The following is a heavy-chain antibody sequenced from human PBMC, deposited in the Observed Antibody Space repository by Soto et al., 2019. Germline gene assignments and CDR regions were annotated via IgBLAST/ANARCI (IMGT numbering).Heavy chain of an antibody. CDR1: GFTFSSYA. CDR2: ISYDGGNK. Sequence: GGSLRLSCADSGFTFSSYAMHWVRQSPGKGLERVAVISYDGGNKYSAASVKGRFTISRDNSKNTLYLQMNSLRAEDTAVYYCAKDRYYDSSGYQLYYGMDVWGQGTTVTVSS. D-gene: IGHD3-22*01. J-gene: IGHJ6*02. V-gene: IGHV3-30-3*01. CDR3: AKDRYYDSSGYQLYYGMDV.